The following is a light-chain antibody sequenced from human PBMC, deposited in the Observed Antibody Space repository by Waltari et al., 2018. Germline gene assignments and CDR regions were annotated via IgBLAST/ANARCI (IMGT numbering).Light chain of an antibody. J-gene: IGLJ1*01. CDR3: SSYTTSSAPGV. V-gene: IGLV2-14*01. CDR2: EVS. CDR1: DSDVGAYDF. Sequence: GTDSDVGAYDFVSWYQQHPGKAPHLIIYEVSNRPSGISNRFSASKSGNTASLTISGLQAEDEADYYCSSYTTSSAPGVFGTGTRVTVL.